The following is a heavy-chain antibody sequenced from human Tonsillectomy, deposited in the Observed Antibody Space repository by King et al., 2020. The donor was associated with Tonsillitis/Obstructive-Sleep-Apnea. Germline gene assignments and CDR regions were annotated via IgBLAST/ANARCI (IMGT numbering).Heavy chain of an antibody. CDR3: ARLNVGATWWFDP. V-gene: IGHV5-10-1*01. Sequence: QLVQSGAEVKMPGESLRISCKGSGNRFTSYWISWGRPMPGKGLDWMGMIDPIDSYTNYSPSSQGHVTISADKSISTAYLKWSSLKASDTAMYYCARLNVGATWWFDPWGQGTLVTVSS. J-gene: IGHJ5*02. CDR1: GNRFTSYW. D-gene: IGHD1-26*01. CDR2: IDPIDSYT.